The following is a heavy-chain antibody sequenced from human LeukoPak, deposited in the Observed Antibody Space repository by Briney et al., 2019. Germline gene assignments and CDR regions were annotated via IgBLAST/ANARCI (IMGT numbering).Heavy chain of an antibody. V-gene: IGHV4-30-2*01. D-gene: IGHD3-22*01. CDR2: IYHSGST. Sequence: SQTLSLTCAVSGGSISSGGYSWSWIRQPPGKGLEWIGYIYHSGSTYYNSSLKSRVTISVDRSKNQFSLKLSSVTAADTAVYYCARGNGSGYYPGIIDYWGQGTLVTVSS. CDR1: GGSISSGGYS. J-gene: IGHJ4*02. CDR3: ARGNGSGYYPGIIDY.